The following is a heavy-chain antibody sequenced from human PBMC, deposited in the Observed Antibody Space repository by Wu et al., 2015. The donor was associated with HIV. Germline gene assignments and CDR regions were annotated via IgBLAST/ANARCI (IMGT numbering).Heavy chain of an antibody. Sequence: QVQLVQSGAEVKKPGASVKVSCKASGYTFTSYYMHWVRQAPGQGLEWMGIINPSGGSTSYAQKFQGRVTMTRDTSTSTVYMELSSLRSEDTAVYYCALTTTYDFWSGHDYYMDVWGKGTTVTVSS. D-gene: IGHD3-3*01. CDR3: ALTTTYDFWSGHDYYMDV. CDR1: GYTFTSYY. V-gene: IGHV1-46*03. CDR2: INPSGGST. J-gene: IGHJ6*03.